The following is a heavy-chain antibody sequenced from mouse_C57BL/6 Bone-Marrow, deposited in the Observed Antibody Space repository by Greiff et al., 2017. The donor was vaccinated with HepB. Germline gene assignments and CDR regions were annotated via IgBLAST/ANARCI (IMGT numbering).Heavy chain of an antibody. V-gene: IGHV1-82*01. D-gene: IGHD1-1*01. CDR2: IYPGDGDT. Sequence: QVQLKQSGPELVKPGASVKISCKASGYAFSSSWMNWVKQRPGKGLEWIGRIYPGDGDTNYNGKFKGKATLTADKSSSTAYMQLSSLTSEDSAVYFCARHGSSYYYAMDYWGQGTSVTVSS. CDR3: ARHGSSYYYAMDY. J-gene: IGHJ4*01. CDR1: GYAFSSSW.